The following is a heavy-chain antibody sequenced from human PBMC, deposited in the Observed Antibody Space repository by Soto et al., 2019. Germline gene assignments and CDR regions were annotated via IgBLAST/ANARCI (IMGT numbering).Heavy chain of an antibody. Sequence: PGESLKISCKGSGYSFAGYWITWVGQEPGKGLEWMGRIDPSDSQTYYSPSFRGHVTISVTKSITTVFLQWSSLRASDTAMYYCARQIYDSDTGPNFQYYFDSWGQGTPVTVSS. CDR1: GYSFAGYW. J-gene: IGHJ4*02. V-gene: IGHV5-10-1*01. CDR3: ARQIYDSDTGPNFQYYFDS. CDR2: IDPSDSQT. D-gene: IGHD3-22*01.